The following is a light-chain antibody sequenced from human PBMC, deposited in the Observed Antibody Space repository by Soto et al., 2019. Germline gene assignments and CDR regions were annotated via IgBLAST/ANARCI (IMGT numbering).Light chain of an antibody. J-gene: IGKJ1*01. CDR3: QQYGSAPPT. Sequence: EIVLTQSPATLSLSAGERATLSCRASQSVSSSYLAWYQQKPGQAPRLLIYGASSRATGISDRFSGSGSGTDFTLTISRLEPEDFAVYYCQQYGSAPPTFGQGTKVDIK. V-gene: IGKV3-20*01. CDR1: QSVSSSY. CDR2: GAS.